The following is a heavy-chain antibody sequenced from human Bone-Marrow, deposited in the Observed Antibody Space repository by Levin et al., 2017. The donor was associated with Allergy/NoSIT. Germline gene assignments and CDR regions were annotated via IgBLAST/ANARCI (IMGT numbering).Heavy chain of an antibody. V-gene: IGHV3-48*01. CDR2: IRGNSDIR. CDR3: ARDYVWALDI. CDR1: GFTVSTYS. J-gene: IGHJ3*02. D-gene: IGHD2-8*01. Sequence: GGSLRLSCAASGFTVSTYSMSWVRQAPGKGLEWVSYIRGNSDIRSYADSVKGRFTISRDNAKNSLYLQMNSLRAEDTAVYYCARDYVWALDIWGQGTLVTVSS.